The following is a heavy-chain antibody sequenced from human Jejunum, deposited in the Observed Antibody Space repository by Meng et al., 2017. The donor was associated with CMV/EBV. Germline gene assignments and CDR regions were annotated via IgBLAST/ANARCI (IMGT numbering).Heavy chain of an antibody. CDR2: VHASGRT. D-gene: IGHD2-21*02. V-gene: IGHV4-61*02. J-gene: IGHJ4*02. CDR3: ARDRESDSFDY. CDR1: GDSISSGNSF. Sequence: CTVSGDSISSGNSFWTWIRQPAGKGLQWIGRVHASGRTNYNPSVESRVVISIDTSNNQFSLTLSSLTAADTAVYYCARDRESDSFDYWGRGALVTVSS.